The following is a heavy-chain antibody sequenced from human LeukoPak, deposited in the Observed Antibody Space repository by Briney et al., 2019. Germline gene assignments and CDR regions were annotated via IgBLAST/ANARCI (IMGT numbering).Heavy chain of an antibody. Sequence: GGSLRLSCGASGITFSSYSMNWVRQAPGKGLEWVSYISSSGSTKYYADSVKGRFTISRDNSKNTLYLQMNSLRPEDTAVYYCANEIRPNDHWGQGTLVTVSS. CDR1: GITFSSYS. V-gene: IGHV3-48*01. CDR3: ANEIRPNDH. CDR2: ISSSGSTK. J-gene: IGHJ4*02. D-gene: IGHD4-17*01.